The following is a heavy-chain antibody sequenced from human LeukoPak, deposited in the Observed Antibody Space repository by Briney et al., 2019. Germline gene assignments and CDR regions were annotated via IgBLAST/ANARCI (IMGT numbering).Heavy chain of an antibody. CDR1: GYTFTSYY. J-gene: IGHJ4*02. Sequence: ASVKVSCKASGYTFTSYYMHWVRQAPGQGLEWMGIINPSGGSTSYAQKFQGRVTMTRDTSISTAYMELSRLRSDDTAVYYCAREELAFDYWGQGTLVTVSS. CDR3: AREELAFDY. D-gene: IGHD1-26*01. CDR2: INPSGGST. V-gene: IGHV1-46*01.